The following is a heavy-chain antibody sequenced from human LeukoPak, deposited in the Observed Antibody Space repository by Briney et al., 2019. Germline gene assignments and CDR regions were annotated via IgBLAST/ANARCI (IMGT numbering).Heavy chain of an antibody. CDR1: GGSISGYY. J-gene: IGHJ5*02. Sequence: SETLSLTCTVSGGSISGYYWRWIRQPPGKGLEWIGYIYYSGSTNYNPSLRSRVTISVDTSKNQFSLKLSSVTAADPAVYYCARVVPAAMDASGWYDDWGQGTLVTVSA. D-gene: IGHD2-2*01. V-gene: IGHV4-59*01. CDR3: ARVVPAAMDASGWYDD. CDR2: IYYSGST.